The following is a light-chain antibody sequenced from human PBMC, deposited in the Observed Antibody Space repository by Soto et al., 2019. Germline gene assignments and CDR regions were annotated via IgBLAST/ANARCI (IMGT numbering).Light chain of an antibody. CDR1: QSIHSW. CDR3: QQYNSHPYT. CDR2: NAS. J-gene: IGKJ2*01. Sequence: DFQMTQSPSTLSASVGDRVTITCRASQSIHSWLAWYQQKPGRTPKLLIYNASTLESGVPSRFSGSGSGTEFTLTISSMQPDDFATYYCQQYNSHPYTFGQGTKLEIK. V-gene: IGKV1-5*03.